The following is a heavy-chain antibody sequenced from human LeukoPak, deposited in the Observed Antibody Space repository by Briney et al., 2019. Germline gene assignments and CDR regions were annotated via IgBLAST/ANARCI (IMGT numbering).Heavy chain of an antibody. CDR2: ISYDGNTK. J-gene: IGHJ3*02. Sequence: GGSLRLSCAASGFTFSSHGMYWFRQAPGKGLEWAAVISYDGNTKFYADSVKGRFTVSRDNSKNTLYLQMNSLRVEDTAVYYCARCRWFGDRAFDIWGQGTMVTVSS. CDR3: ARCRWFGDRAFDI. D-gene: IGHD3-10*01. CDR1: GFTFSSHG. V-gene: IGHV3-30*03.